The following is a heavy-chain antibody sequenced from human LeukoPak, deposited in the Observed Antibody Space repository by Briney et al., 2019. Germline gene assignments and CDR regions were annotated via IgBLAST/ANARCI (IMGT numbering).Heavy chain of an antibody. V-gene: IGHV4-39*01. CDR1: GGSISSSSFY. J-gene: IGHJ4*02. D-gene: IGHD4-17*01. CDR2: IYYSVST. CDR3: ARVPTVTFFDY. Sequence: PETLSLTCTVSGGSISSSSFYWGWIRQPPGKGLEWIGIIYYSVSTYYNPSLKSRVTISVDTSKNQFSLKLSSVTAADTAVYYCARVPTVTFFDYWGQGTLVTVSS.